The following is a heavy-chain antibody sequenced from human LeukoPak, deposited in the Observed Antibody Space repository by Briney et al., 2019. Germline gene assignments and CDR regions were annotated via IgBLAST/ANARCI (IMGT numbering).Heavy chain of an antibody. V-gene: IGHV3-21*01. Sequence: GGSLRLSCAASGFTFTSSSMTCARQAAGKGLEWVSSISRSSYIYYAASVKGRFTISRDNAKNSLYLQINSLRAEDTAVYYCARDACSSTSCPPLYYYYYMDAWGKGNTVTVSS. J-gene: IGHJ6*03. CDR3: ARDACSSTSCPPLYYYYYMDA. CDR1: GFTFTSSS. D-gene: IGHD2-2*01. CDR2: ISRSSYI.